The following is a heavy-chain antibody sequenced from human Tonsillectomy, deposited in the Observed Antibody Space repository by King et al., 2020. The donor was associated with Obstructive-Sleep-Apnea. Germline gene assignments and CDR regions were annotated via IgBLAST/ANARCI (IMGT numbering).Heavy chain of an antibody. CDR3: ARGSHFRLRYFDWSPRQRWFAP. V-gene: IGHV1-8*01. D-gene: IGHD3-9*01. Sequence: QLVQSGAEVKKPGASVKVSCKASGYTFTSYDINWVRQATGQGLEWMGWMNPNSGNTGYAQKFQGRVTMTRNTSISTAYMELSSLRSEGTAVYYCARGSHFRLRYFDWSPRQRWFAPWGQGTLVTVSS. CDR2: MNPNSGNT. CDR1: GYTFTSYD. J-gene: IGHJ5*02.